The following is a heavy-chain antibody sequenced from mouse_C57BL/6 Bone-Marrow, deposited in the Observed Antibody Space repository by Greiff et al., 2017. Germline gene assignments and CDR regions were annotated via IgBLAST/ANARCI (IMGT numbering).Heavy chain of an antibody. V-gene: IGHV1-18*01. Sequence: VQRVESGPELVKPGASVKIPCKASGYTFTDYNMDWVKQSHGKSLEWIGDINPNNGGTIYNQKFKGKATLTVDKSSSTAYMELRSLTSEDTAVYYCARSFYYGSSYVVDYWGQGTTLTVSS. D-gene: IGHD1-1*01. CDR1: GYTFTDYN. CDR2: INPNNGGT. J-gene: IGHJ2*01. CDR3: ARSFYYGSSYVVDY.